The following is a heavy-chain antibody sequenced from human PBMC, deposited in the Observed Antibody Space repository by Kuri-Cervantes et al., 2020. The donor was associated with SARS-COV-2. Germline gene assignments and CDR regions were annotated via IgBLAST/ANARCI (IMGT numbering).Heavy chain of an antibody. V-gene: IGHV3-20*04. CDR3: ARTNPNDPFLEWPQPLDY. CDR2: INWNGGST. CDR1: GFTFDKYA. D-gene: IGHD3-3*01. J-gene: IGHJ4*02. Sequence: GESLKISCAASGFTFDKYAMGWVRQAPGKGLEWVSGINWNGGSTGYADSVKGRFTISRDNSKNTLYLQMNSLRAEDTAVYYCARTNPNDPFLEWPQPLDYWGQGTLVTVSS.